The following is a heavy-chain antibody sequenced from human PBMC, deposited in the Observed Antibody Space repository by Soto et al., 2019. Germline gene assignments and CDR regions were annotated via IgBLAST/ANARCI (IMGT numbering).Heavy chain of an antibody. D-gene: IGHD1-1*01. CDR2: ISGSGGST. CDR3: AKEARHWNYYFGMDV. Sequence: GGALRLSCAASGFTFSSYAMSWVRQAPGKGLEWVSAISGSGGSTYYADSVKGRFTISRDNSKNTLYPQMNSLRAEDTAVYYFAKEARHWNYYFGMDVCGQVSTVTVPS. J-gene: IGHJ6*02. CDR1: GFTFSSYA. V-gene: IGHV3-23*01.